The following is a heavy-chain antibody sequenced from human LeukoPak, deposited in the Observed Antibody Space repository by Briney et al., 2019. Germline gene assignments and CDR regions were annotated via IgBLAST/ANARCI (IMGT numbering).Heavy chain of an antibody. Sequence: ASVKVSCKASEYTFTGYYIHWVRQAPGQGLEWMGWINPKSGGKNYAHKFRGRVTKTRDTYISTAYMELTRLRSDDTAVYYCARELLGPSGPLDIWGQGTMVTVSP. CDR3: ARELLGPSGPLDI. CDR2: INPKSGGK. J-gene: IGHJ3*02. CDR1: EYTFTGYY. V-gene: IGHV1-2*02. D-gene: IGHD2-8*02.